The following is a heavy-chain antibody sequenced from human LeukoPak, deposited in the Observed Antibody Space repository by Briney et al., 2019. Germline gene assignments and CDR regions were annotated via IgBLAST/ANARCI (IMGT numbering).Heavy chain of an antibody. Sequence: PVVFLRFTWEVSGLSSRRFWISGVREAIGKGLEWVAFIRYDGSNKYYADSVKGRFTISRDNSKNTLYLQMNSLTAEDTAVYYCAKDSSPFWSGYYGRVGYYYYMDVWGKGTTVTVSS. J-gene: IGHJ6*03. CDR2: IRYDGSNK. CDR3: AKDSSPFWSGYYGRVGYYYYMDV. V-gene: IGHV3-30*02. CDR1: GLSSRRFW. D-gene: IGHD3-3*01.